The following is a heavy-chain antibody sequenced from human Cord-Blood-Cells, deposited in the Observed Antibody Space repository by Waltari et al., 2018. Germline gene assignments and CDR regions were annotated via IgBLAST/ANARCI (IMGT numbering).Heavy chain of an antibody. V-gene: IGHV1-46*03. D-gene: IGHD6-6*01. J-gene: IGHJ3*02. CDR3: ARGGIAARAFDI. Sequence: QVQLVQSGAEVKKPGASVKVSCKAFGYTFTSYYMHWVRQAPGQGLEWMGISNPSGGSTSYAQKFQGRVTMTRDTSTSTVYMELSSLRSEDTAVYYCARGGIAARAFDIWGQGTMVTVSS. CDR2: SNPSGGST. CDR1: GYTFTSYY.